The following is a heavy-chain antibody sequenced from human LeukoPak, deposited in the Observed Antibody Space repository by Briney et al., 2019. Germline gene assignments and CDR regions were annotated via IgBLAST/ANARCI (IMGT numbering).Heavy chain of an antibody. CDR1: GGSISSSSYY. Sequence: PSETLSLTCTVSGGSISSSSYYWGWIRQPPGKGLEWIGSIYFSRSTYYNPSLKSRVTISVDTSKNQFSLKLSSVTAADTAVYYCARVRYSYGSPFDYWGQGTLVTVSS. D-gene: IGHD5-18*01. CDR2: IYFSRST. V-gene: IGHV4-39*07. CDR3: ARVRYSYGSPFDY. J-gene: IGHJ4*02.